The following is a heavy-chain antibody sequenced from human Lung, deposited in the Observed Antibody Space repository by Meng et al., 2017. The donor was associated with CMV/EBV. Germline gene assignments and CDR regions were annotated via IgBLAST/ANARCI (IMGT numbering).Heavy chain of an antibody. D-gene: IGHD3-10*01. CDR1: GFTFDDYA. Sequence: GGSXRLXCAASGFTFDDYAMHWVRQAPGKGLEWVSGISWNSGSIGYADSVKGRFTISRDNAKNSLYLQMNRLRAEDTALYYCAKRGGSGVHSAFDYWAQGTXVTVSS. CDR2: ISWNSGSI. J-gene: IGHJ4*02. V-gene: IGHV3-9*01. CDR3: AKRGGSGVHSAFDY.